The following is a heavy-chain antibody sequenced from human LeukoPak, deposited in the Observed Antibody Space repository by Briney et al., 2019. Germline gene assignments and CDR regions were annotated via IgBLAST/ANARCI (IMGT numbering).Heavy chain of an antibody. V-gene: IGHV4-31*03. D-gene: IGHD3-22*01. CDR2: IYYSGST. Sequence: SETLSLTCTVSGGSISSGGYYWSWIRQHPGKGLEWIVYIYYSGSTYYNPSLKSRVTISVDTSKNQFSLKLSSVTAADTAVYYCARSYYYDSSGYYYGMDVWGQGTTVTVSS. J-gene: IGHJ6*02. CDR1: GGSISSGGYY. CDR3: ARSYYYDSSGYYYGMDV.